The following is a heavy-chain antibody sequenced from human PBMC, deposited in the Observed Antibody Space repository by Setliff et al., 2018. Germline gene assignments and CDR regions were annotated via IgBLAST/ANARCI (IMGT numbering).Heavy chain of an antibody. V-gene: IGHV4-31*03. CDR3: ARFRRGVALGWFDP. CDR1: GGSISSGGYY. CDR2: IYYSGST. Sequence: PSETLSLTCTVSGGSISSGGYYWSWIRQHPGKGLGWIGYIYYSGSTYYNPSLKSRVTISVDTSKNQFSLKLSSVTAADTAVYYCARFRRGVALGWFDPWGQGTLVTVSS. J-gene: IGHJ5*02. D-gene: IGHD3-10*01.